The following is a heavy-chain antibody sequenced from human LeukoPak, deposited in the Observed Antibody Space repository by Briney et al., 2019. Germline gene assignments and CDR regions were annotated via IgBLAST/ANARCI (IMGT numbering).Heavy chain of an antibody. Sequence: PGGSLRLSCAASGFTFSSYGMHWVRQAPGKGLEWVAVIWYDGTNKYHADSVKGRFTITRDNSKDTLFLQMNSLRAEDTAVYYCARGGRSNWYGMDVWGQGTTVTVSS. J-gene: IGHJ6*02. V-gene: IGHV3-33*01. CDR3: ARGGRSNWYGMDV. CDR1: GFTFSSYG. CDR2: IWYDGTNK. D-gene: IGHD1-1*01.